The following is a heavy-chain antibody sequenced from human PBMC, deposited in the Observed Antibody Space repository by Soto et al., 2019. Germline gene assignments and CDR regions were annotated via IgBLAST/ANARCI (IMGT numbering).Heavy chain of an antibody. CDR2: IYHSGRT. D-gene: IGHD3-9*01. J-gene: IGHJ4*02. V-gene: IGHV4-31*01. Sequence: KASETLSLPCTVSGVSISSGGYYWGWIRQPPGKGLEWIGNIYHSGRTYYNPSLKRQVIMPVDTSKNHFSLKLNSVTAADTAMYFCASVIGVDSEYDFDYWGQGTLVTVSS. CDR1: GVSISSGGYY. CDR3: ASVIGVDSEYDFDY.